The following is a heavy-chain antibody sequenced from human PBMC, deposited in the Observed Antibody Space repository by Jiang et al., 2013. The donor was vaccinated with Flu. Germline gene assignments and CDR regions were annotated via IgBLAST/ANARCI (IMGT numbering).Heavy chain of an antibody. D-gene: IGHD2-2*01. CDR2: IWYDGSNK. CDR3: AREVPFPGPLDY. CDR1: GFTFSSYG. J-gene: IGHJ4*02. V-gene: IGHV3-33*01. Sequence: GVVQPGRSLRLSCAASGFTFSSYGMHWVRQAPGKGLEWVAVIWYDGSNKYYADSVKGRFTISRDNSKNTLYLQMNSLRAEDTAVYYCAREVPFPGPLDYWGQGTLVTVSS.